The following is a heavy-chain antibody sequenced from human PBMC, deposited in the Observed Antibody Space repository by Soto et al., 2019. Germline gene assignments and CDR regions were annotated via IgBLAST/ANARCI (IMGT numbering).Heavy chain of an antibody. CDR2: ISANNGNT. V-gene: IGHV1-18*01. Sequence: ASVKVSCKASGYIFTSYGISWVRQAPGQGLEWMGWISANNGNTNYAQKLQGRVTMTADASTSTAYMELSSLRSEDTAVYYCASPGIAAALDVWGQGTTVTVSS. D-gene: IGHD6-13*01. J-gene: IGHJ6*02. CDR3: ASPGIAAALDV. CDR1: GYIFTSYG.